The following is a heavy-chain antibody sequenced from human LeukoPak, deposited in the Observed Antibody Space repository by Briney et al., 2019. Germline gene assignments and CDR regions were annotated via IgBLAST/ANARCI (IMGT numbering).Heavy chain of an antibody. V-gene: IGHV4-39*01. J-gene: IGHJ4*02. Sequence: SETLSLTCTVSGGSISSRSYYWGWIRQSPGKGLEWIGSIYYSGSTYYIPSLKSRVTISVDTSKSQFSLKLRSVTAADTAVYYCARDRNTDFWSGYYTNYFDYWGQGTLVTVSS. CDR2: IYYSGST. CDR3: ARDRNTDFWSGYYTNYFDY. D-gene: IGHD3-3*01. CDR1: GGSISSRSYY.